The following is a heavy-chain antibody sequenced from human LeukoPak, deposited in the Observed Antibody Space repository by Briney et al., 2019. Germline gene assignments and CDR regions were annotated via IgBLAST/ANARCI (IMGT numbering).Heavy chain of an antibody. Sequence: GGSLRLSCAASGFTFSSYSMNWGRQAPGKGLEWVSSISSSSSDIYYADSVKGRFTISRDNAKNSLYLQMNSLRAEDTAVYYCARDPSGWYSWFQGDFVYWGQGTLVTVSS. D-gene: IGHD6-19*01. CDR3: ARDPSGWYSWFQGDFVY. CDR2: ISSSSSDI. V-gene: IGHV3-21*01. CDR1: GFTFSSYS. J-gene: IGHJ4*02.